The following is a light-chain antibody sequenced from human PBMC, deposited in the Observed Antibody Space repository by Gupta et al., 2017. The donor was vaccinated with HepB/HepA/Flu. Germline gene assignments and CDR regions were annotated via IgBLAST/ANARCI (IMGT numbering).Light chain of an antibody. CDR2: DDD. J-gene: IGLJ2*01. Sequence: SHVLTQSPSVSVGPGKTARITCGGNNIGSRSVHWYQQKPGQAPVVVVYDDDDRPSGIPERFSGSNSGNTATLTISRVEAGDEADYYCQVWDSSNDHPVIFGGGTKLTVL. V-gene: IGLV3-21*03. CDR3: QVWDSSNDHPVI. CDR1: NIGSRS.